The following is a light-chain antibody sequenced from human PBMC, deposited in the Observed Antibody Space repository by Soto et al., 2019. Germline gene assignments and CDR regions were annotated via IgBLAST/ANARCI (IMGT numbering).Light chain of an antibody. V-gene: IGKV4-1*01. J-gene: IGKJ4*01. CDR2: WAS. Sequence: DFVMTQSPDSLDVSLGERATINCKSSQSVLFGSNNYLAWYQQKSGQPPKLLINWASTRESGVPDRFSGSGSGTDFTLTISSLQSEDVAFYYCQRYYGTPLTFGGGTKVEIK. CDR3: QRYYGTPLT. CDR1: QSVLFGSNNY.